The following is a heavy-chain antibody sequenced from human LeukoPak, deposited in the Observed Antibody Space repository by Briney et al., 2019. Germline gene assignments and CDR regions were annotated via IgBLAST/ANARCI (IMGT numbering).Heavy chain of an antibody. Sequence: GGSLRLSCAASGFTFSSYSMNWVRQAPGKGLEWVSYISSSSTNIYYADSVKGRFTISRDNAKNSLCLQMNSLRAEDTAVYYCASGSRRFDYWGQGTLVTVSS. J-gene: IGHJ4*02. CDR1: GFTFSSYS. V-gene: IGHV3-48*01. D-gene: IGHD5-12*01. CDR2: ISSSSTNI. CDR3: ASGSRRFDY.